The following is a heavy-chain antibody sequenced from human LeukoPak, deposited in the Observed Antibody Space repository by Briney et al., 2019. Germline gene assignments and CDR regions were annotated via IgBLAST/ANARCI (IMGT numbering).Heavy chain of an antibody. CDR3: VSFYETY. CDR2: ISWNSGSI. J-gene: IGHJ4*02. Sequence: GGSLRLSCAASGFTFDDYAMHWVRQAPGKGLEWVSGISWNSGSIGYADSVKGRFTISKDNAKNTVYLQMNSLRAEDTAVYYCVSFYETYWGRGTLVTVSS. V-gene: IGHV3-9*01. D-gene: IGHD2/OR15-2a*01. CDR1: GFTFDDYA.